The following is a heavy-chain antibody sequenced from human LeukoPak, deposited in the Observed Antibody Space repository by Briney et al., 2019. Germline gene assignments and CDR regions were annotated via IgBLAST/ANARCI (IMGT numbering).Heavy chain of an antibody. CDR2: IVIIFGRA. CDR3: ASVSHPNYYYGIDV. J-gene: IGHJ6*02. D-gene: IGHD5/OR15-5a*01. Sequence: SVKVTCKASGGTFSSYAYGWVRQAPGQGLEWMGSIVIIFGRANYAQKFQGRVTDTADKSPSTAYMALSSLRTEDTAVYYCASVSHPNYYYGIDVWGQGTTVTVSS. V-gene: IGHV1-69*04. CDR1: GGTFSSYA.